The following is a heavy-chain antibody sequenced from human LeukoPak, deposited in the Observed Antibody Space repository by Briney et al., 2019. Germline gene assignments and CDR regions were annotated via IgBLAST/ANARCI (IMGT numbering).Heavy chain of an antibody. Sequence: ASVKVSCTASGGSFSSYAISWVRQAPGQGLEWMGGILPIVNTADYAQKFQGRVTITADESTSTAYMDLSSLRSEDTAVYYCARLTIGDYGDRESGFDYWGQGTLVTVSS. CDR2: ILPIVNTA. D-gene: IGHD4-17*01. CDR1: GGSFSSYA. V-gene: IGHV1-69*13. CDR3: ARLTIGDYGDRESGFDY. J-gene: IGHJ4*02.